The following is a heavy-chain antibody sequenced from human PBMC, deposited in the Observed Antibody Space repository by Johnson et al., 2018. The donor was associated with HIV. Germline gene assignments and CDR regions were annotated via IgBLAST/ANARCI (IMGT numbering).Heavy chain of an antibody. V-gene: IGHV3-20*04. CDR3: ARDWDYYDSSGYYYANMVDAFDI. J-gene: IGHJ3*02. CDR1: GFTFDDYG. D-gene: IGHD3-22*01. Sequence: VQLMESGGGLIQPGGSLRLSCVASGFTFDDYGMSWVRQAPGKGLEWISGINWNGGSTGYADSVKDRFTISRDNAKHSLYLEMNSLRAEDTALYYCARDWDYYDSSGYYYANMVDAFDIWGQGTMVTVSS. CDR2: INWNGGST.